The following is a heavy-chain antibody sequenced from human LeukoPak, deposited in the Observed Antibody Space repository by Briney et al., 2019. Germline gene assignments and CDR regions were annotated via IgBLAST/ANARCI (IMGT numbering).Heavy chain of an antibody. Sequence: GGSLRLSCAASGFTFSSYGMHWVRQAPGKGLEWVAVVSKDASKKYYADSVKGRFTISRDNSNNTLYLQMNSLRVEDTAIYYCAGWANDYWGQGTLVTVSS. CDR1: GFTFSSYG. CDR3: AGWANDY. J-gene: IGHJ4*02. CDR2: VSKDASKK. V-gene: IGHV3-30*03. D-gene: IGHD2-15*01.